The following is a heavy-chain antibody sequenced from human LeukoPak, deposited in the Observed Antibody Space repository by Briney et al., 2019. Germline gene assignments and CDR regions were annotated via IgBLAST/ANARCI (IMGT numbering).Heavy chain of an antibody. Sequence: PGRSMRLSCAASGFTFSSYWMSWVRQAPGKGLEWVANIKQDGSEKYYVDSVKGRFTISRDNAKNSLYLQMNSLRAEDTAVYYCARDQYGGYEGYYFDYWGQGTLVTVSS. CDR1: GFTFSSYW. J-gene: IGHJ4*02. CDR2: IKQDGSEK. V-gene: IGHV3-7*01. D-gene: IGHD5-12*01. CDR3: ARDQYGGYEGYYFDY.